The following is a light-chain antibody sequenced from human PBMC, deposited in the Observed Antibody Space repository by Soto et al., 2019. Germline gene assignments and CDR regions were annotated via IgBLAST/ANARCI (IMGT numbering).Light chain of an antibody. V-gene: IGLV2-14*01. CDR1: SSDIGGYNF. CDR2: EVS. J-gene: IGLJ2*01. Sequence: QSALTQPASVSGSPGQSITISCTGTSSDIGGYNFVAWYQQHPGKAPKLMIYEVSNRPSGVSNRFSGSKSGNTASLTISGLQADEEADYYCSSYTSSITVVFGGGTKVTVL. CDR3: SSYTSSITVV.